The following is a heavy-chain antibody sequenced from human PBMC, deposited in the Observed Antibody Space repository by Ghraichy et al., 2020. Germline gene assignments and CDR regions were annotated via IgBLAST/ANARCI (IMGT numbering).Heavy chain of an antibody. V-gene: IGHV4-39*01. Sequence: SETLSLTCTVSGGSISRGSYYWGWIRHTAGKGLEWIGSMDYSGSTYYSPSLKSRVTISVETSKKQFSLNLNSVTAADTAVYYCARQSAFVSNPRYYYIDVWGAGSTVTVSS. CDR2: MDYSGST. CDR3: ARQSAFVSNPRYYYIDV. J-gene: IGHJ6*03. D-gene: IGHD2-2*01. CDR1: GGSISRGSYY.